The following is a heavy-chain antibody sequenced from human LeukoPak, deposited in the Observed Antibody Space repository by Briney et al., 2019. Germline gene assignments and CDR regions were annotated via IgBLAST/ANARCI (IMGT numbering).Heavy chain of an antibody. Sequence: GGSLRLSCAASGFTFSSYGMHWVRQAPGKGLEWVAVISYDGSNKYYADSVKGRFTISRDNSKNTLYLQMNSLRAEDTAIYYCARDQSITTFGAFDIWGQGTMVTVSS. CDR3: ARDQSITTFGAFDI. V-gene: IGHV3-30*03. CDR2: ISYDGSNK. J-gene: IGHJ3*02. D-gene: IGHD3-10*02. CDR1: GFTFSSYG.